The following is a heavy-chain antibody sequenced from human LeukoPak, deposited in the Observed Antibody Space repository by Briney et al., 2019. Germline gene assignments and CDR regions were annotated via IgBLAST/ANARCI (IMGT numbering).Heavy chain of an antibody. CDR1: GFTFSTYA. J-gene: IGHJ4*02. D-gene: IGHD3-10*01. CDR2: ISRGTDHI. CDR3: AADSEFDITASLDF. V-gene: IGHV3-21*01. Sequence: GGSLRLSCAASGFTFSTYAMNWVRQAPGKGLEWVSSISRGTDHIYYADSVKGRFTISRDNAKNSLYLQMNSLRAEDTAVYYCAADSEFDITASLDFWGQGTLVTVSS.